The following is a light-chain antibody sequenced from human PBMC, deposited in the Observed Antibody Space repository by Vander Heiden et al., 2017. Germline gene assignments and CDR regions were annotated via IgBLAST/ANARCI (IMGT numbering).Light chain of an antibody. Sequence: QSVLTQPPSVSAPPGQKVTISCSGSSSNIGNNYVSWYQQVPGTAPKLLIYDNNKRPSGIPDRFSGSKSGTSATLGITGLQTGDEADYYCGTWDSSLSAVVFGTGTKVTVL. V-gene: IGLV1-51*01. CDR3: GTWDSSLSAVV. CDR2: DNN. J-gene: IGLJ1*01. CDR1: SSNIGNNY.